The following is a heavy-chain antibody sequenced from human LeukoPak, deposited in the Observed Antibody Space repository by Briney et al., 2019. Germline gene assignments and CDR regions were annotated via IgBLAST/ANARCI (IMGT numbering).Heavy chain of an antibody. D-gene: IGHD7-27*01. Sequence: ASVKVSCNAFGGTFSSYAISWVRQAPGQGLEWMGGIIPIFGTANYAQKFQGRVTITADESTSTAYMELSSLRSEDTAVYYCARGSGDWGAFDIWGQGTMVTVSS. CDR3: ARGSGDWGAFDI. CDR1: GGTFSSYA. V-gene: IGHV1-69*13. CDR2: IIPIFGTA. J-gene: IGHJ3*02.